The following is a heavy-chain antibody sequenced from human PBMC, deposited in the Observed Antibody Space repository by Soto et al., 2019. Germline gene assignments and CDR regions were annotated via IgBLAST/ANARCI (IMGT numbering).Heavy chain of an antibody. CDR3: ARDGQWLAHLTD. V-gene: IGHV6-1*01. CDR1: GGGDSSDSAA. D-gene: IGHD6-19*01. J-gene: IGHJ4*02. CDR2: TYYRSKWYN. Sequence: PLQTLSRTSAITGGGDSSDSAAWNWIRQSPSRGLEWLGRTYYRSKWYNDYAVSVKSRITINPDTSKNQFSLQLNSVTPEDTAVYYCARDGQWLAHLTDWGQGTLVTVSS.